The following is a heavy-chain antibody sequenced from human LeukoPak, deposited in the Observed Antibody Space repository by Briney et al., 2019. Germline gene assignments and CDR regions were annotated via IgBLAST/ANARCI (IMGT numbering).Heavy chain of an antibody. CDR3: ARGNNFRFDY. CDR1: GGTFSGYY. CDR2: IHHSGKT. Sequence: PSETLSLTCGVSGGTFSGYYWSWIRQPPGKGLEWIGEIHHSGKTNYNPTLKSRVTISVDASKREFSLRLNSVTAADAAVYYCARGNNFRFDYWGQETLVTVSS. V-gene: IGHV4-34*01. D-gene: IGHD5-24*01. J-gene: IGHJ4*02.